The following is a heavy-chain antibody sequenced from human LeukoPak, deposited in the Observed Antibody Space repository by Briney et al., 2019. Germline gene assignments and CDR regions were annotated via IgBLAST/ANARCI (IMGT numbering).Heavy chain of an antibody. CDR2: IYYSGST. Sequence: SETLSLTCTVSGGSISTYYWSWIRQPPGKGLEWIGYIYYSGSTNYNPSLKSRVTISVDTSKNQFSLKLNSVTAADTAVYYCAITYSSSWYNWFDPWGQGTLVTVSS. J-gene: IGHJ5*02. V-gene: IGHV4-59*08. CDR3: AITYSSSWYNWFDP. CDR1: GGSISTYY. D-gene: IGHD6-13*01.